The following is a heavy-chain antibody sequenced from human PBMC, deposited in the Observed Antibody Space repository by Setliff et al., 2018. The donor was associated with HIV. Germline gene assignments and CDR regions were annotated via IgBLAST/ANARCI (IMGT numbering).Heavy chain of an antibody. D-gene: IGHD6-19*01. J-gene: IGHJ4*02. V-gene: IGHV1-3*04. CDR2: INTYSGNT. CDR1: GYTFSSYP. Sequence: AAAVKVSCKASGYTFSSYPIHWVRQAPGQRLEWMGWINTYSGNTRYSQNFQGRVTFTRDTSANTAYMDLISLRCEDTAVYYCARYALAVPGYHNAFESWGQGTLVTVSS. CDR3: ARYALAVPGYHNAFES.